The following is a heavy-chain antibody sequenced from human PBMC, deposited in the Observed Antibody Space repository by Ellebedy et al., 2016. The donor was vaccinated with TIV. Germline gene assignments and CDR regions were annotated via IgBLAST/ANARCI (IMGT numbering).Heavy chain of an antibody. Sequence: SGPTLVQPPPTLTLTCTFSAFSLSTSGMSLSWIRQPPGKALEWLALIDWDDDKYYSTSLKTRLIISKGTSKNQVVLTMTNMDPVDTATYYCTRTQGYSGSYLDYWGQGTLVTVSS. V-gene: IGHV2-70*01. D-gene: IGHD1-26*01. CDR2: IDWDDDK. J-gene: IGHJ4*02. CDR1: AFSLSTSGMS. CDR3: TRTQGYSGSYLDY.